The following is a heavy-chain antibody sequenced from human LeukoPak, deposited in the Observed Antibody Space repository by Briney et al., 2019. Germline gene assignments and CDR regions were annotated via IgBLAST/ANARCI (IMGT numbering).Heavy chain of an antibody. V-gene: IGHV4-39*07. Sequence: SETLSLTCTVSGGSISSSSYYWGWIRQPPGKGLEWIGSIYYSGSTYYNPSLKSRVTISIDTSKNQFSLRLSSVTAADTAMYFCAALSSSWPYYFDDWGQGTLVTVSS. J-gene: IGHJ4*02. D-gene: IGHD6-13*01. CDR2: IYYSGST. CDR3: AALSSSWPYYFDD. CDR1: GGSISSSSYY.